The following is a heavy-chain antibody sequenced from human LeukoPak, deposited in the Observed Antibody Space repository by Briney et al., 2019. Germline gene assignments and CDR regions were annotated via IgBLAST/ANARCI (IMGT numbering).Heavy chain of an antibody. CDR3: AKHRIVGARPLDY. Sequence: PGGSLRLSCAASGFTFSSYSMNWVRQAPGKGLEWVSAISGSGGSTYYADSVKGRFTISRDNSKNTLYLQMNSLRAEDTAVCYCAKHRIVGARPLDYWGQGTLVTVSS. V-gene: IGHV3-23*01. CDR1: GFTFSSYS. J-gene: IGHJ4*02. CDR2: ISGSGGST. D-gene: IGHD1-26*01.